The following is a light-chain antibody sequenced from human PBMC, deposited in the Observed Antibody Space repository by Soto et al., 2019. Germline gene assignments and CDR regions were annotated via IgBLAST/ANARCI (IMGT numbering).Light chain of an antibody. CDR2: DSS. Sequence: EIVLTQSQATLPLSPGERATLSCSASQSVGTYFAWYQQKPGQAPRLLIYDSSNRATGIPSRFSGSGSGTDFTLTISSLEPEDLAVYYCQQRSYWPSTFDGGTNVEIK. J-gene: IGKJ4*01. CDR3: QQRSYWPST. CDR1: QSVGTY. V-gene: IGKV3-11*01.